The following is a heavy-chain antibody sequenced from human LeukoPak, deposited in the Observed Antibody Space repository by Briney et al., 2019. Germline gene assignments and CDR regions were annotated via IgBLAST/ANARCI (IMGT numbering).Heavy chain of an antibody. CDR3: ARVTVAGTHFDY. CDR1: GGTFSSYA. J-gene: IGHJ4*02. D-gene: IGHD6-19*01. CDR2: IIPIFGTA. Sequence: ASVKVSCKASGGTFSSYAISWVRQAPGQGLEWMGGIIPIFGTANYAQKFQGRVTITADESTSTAYMELSSLRSEDTAVYYCARVTVAGTHFDYWGQGTLVTVSS. V-gene: IGHV1-69*13.